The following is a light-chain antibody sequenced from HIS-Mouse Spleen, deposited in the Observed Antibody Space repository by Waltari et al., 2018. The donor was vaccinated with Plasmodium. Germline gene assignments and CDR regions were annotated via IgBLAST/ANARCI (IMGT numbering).Light chain of an antibody. CDR3: QQSYSTPPT. V-gene: IGKV1-39*01. Sequence: DIQMTQSPSSLSASVGDRVTINCLASQSISSYLNWYQQKPGKAPKLLIYAASSLQSGLPSRCSGIGSGTDFTLTISSLQPEDFATYYCQQSYSTPPTFGGGTKVEIK. J-gene: IGKJ4*01. CDR1: QSISSY. CDR2: AAS.